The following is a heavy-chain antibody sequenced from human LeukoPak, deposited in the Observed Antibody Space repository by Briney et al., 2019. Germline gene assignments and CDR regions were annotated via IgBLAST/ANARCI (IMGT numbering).Heavy chain of an antibody. CDR2: INPSGGST. Sequence: GASVKVSCKASGYTFTSYYMHWVRHAPGQGLEWMGIINPSGGSTSYAQKFQGRVTMTRDTSTSTVYMELSSLRSEDTAVYYCAKSSPHGSGSYYNAYNWFDPWGQGTLVTVSS. D-gene: IGHD3-10*01. CDR3: AKSSPHGSGSYYNAYNWFDP. V-gene: IGHV1-46*03. CDR1: GYTFTSYY. J-gene: IGHJ5*02.